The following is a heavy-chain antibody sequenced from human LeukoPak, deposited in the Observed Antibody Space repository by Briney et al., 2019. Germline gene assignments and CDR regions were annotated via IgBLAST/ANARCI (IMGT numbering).Heavy chain of an antibody. CDR1: GFTFSSYG. CDR3: AKEGFVVVPAAPPVKYYYYMDV. V-gene: IGHV3-30*02. CDR2: IRYDGSNK. D-gene: IGHD2-2*01. Sequence: QPGGSLRLSCAASGFTFSSYGMHWVRQAPGKGLEWVAFIRYDGSNKYYADSVKGRFTISRDNSKNTLHLQMNSLRAEDTAVYYCAKEGFVVVPAAPPVKYYYYMDVWGKGTTVTVSS. J-gene: IGHJ6*03.